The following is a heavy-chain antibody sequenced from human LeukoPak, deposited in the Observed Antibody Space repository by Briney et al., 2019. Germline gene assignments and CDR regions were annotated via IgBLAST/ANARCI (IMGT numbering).Heavy chain of an antibody. J-gene: IGHJ4*02. CDR1: GGTFSSYA. Sequence: SVKVSCKASGGTFSSYAISWVRQAPGQGLEWMGRIIPILGIANYAQKFQGRVTITADKSTSTAYVELSSLRSEDTAVYYCAATNNPLYSYGLGYFDYWGQGTLVTVSS. CDR3: AATNNPLYSYGLGYFDY. CDR2: IIPILGIA. V-gene: IGHV1-69*04. D-gene: IGHD5-18*01.